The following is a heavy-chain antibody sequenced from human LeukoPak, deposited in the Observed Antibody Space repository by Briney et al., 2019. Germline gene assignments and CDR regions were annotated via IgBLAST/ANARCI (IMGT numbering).Heavy chain of an antibody. CDR3: ARQGDYYDSSGPDAFDI. D-gene: IGHD3-22*01. J-gene: IGHJ3*02. CDR2: IYYSGST. Sequence: SETLSLTCTVSGGSISSSRYYWGWIRQPPGKGLEWIGSIYYSGSTYYNPSLKSRVTISVDTSKNQFSLKLSSVTAADTAVYYCARQGDYYDSSGPDAFDIWGQGTMVTVSS. V-gene: IGHV4-39*01. CDR1: GGSISSSRYY.